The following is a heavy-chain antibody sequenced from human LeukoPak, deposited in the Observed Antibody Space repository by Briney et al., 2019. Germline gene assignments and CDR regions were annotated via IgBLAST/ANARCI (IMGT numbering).Heavy chain of an antibody. J-gene: IGHJ4*02. CDR2: INPNSGGT. CDR1: GYTFTGYY. D-gene: IGHD6-19*01. Sequence: ASVKVSCKASGYTFTGYYMHWVRQAPGQGLEWMGWINPNSGGTNYAQKFGRVTMTRDTSISTAYMELSRLRSDDTAVYYCARGPFIAVAGMVDYWGQGTLVTDSS. V-gene: IGHV1-2*02. CDR3: ARGPFIAVAGMVDY.